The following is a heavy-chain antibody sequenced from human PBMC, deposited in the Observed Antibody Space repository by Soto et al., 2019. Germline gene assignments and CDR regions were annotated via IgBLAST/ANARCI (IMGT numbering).Heavy chain of an antibody. CDR1: GFTFDNYA. CDR3: AKDMSSYMGYYFDS. J-gene: IGHJ4*02. Sequence: EVQLVESGGGLVQPGRSLRLSCAASGFTFDNYAMHWVRQAPGKSLEWVSGISWNSGSIGYADSVKGRFTISRDNAKNSLYLQVNSLRAEDTALYYCAKDMSSYMGYYFDSWGQGTLVTVSS. D-gene: IGHD1-26*01. CDR2: ISWNSGSI. V-gene: IGHV3-9*01.